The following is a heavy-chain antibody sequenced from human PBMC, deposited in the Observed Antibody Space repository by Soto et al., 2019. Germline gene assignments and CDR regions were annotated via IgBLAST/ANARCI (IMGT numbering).Heavy chain of an antibody. J-gene: IGHJ5*02. CDR1: GYGFTSYW. CDR3: ARQLDFDTFWFDP. Sequence: PXESLKISCKGSGYGFTSYWIGWVRQMPGKGLEWMGIIYPGDSDTRYSPSFQGQVTISADKSISTAYLQWSSLKASDTAMYYCARQLDFDTFWFDPWGQGTLVTVSS. D-gene: IGHD3-16*01. V-gene: IGHV5-51*01. CDR2: IYPGDSDT.